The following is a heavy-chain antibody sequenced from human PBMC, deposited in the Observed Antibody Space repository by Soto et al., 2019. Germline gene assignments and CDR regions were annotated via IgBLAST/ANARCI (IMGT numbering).Heavy chain of an antibody. D-gene: IGHD3-22*01. CDR1: GFTFSNYG. CDR3: ARLMYAFDSNGFSIDY. V-gene: IGHV3-30*03. J-gene: IGHJ4*02. CDR2: ISYDGNNK. Sequence: QAQLVESGGGVVQPGRSLRLSCGASGFTFSNYGMHWVRQAPGKGLDWVAAISYDGNNKYYADSVKGRFSISRDDSKNTLYQQMNSLRPEDTAMYYCARLMYAFDSNGFSIDYWGQGTLVTVSS.